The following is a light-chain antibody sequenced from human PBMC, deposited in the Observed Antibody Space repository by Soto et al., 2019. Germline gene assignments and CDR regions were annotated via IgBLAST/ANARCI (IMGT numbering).Light chain of an antibody. J-gene: IGLJ1*01. CDR3: TSYAGGNNV. V-gene: IGLV2-8*01. CDR2: EVN. CDR1: SSDVGGYNY. Sequence: QSALTQPPSASGSPGQSVTISCTGTSSDVGGYNYVSWYQQNPCKVPKLMIYEVNKRPSGVPDRFSGSKSGNTASLTVSGLQAEDEADYYCTSYAGGNNVFGTGTKLTVL.